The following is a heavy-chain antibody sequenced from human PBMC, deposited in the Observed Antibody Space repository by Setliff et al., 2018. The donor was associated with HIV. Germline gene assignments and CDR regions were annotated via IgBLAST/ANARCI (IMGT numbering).Heavy chain of an antibody. V-gene: IGHV4-59*11. Sequence: LSLTCTVSGDSINTHYWSWIRQPPGKGLEWIGCISHSGNTNFNPSLNSRVTISLDTSKNRFSLRLTSLTAADTAIYYCARSTVGAGASFPWGRGILVTVSS. CDR1: GDSINTHY. CDR2: ISHSGNT. CDR3: ARSTVGAGASFP. D-gene: IGHD1-26*01. J-gene: IGHJ5*02.